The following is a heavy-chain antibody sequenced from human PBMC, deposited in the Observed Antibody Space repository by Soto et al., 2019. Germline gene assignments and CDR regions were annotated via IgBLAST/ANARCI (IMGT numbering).Heavy chain of an antibody. CDR3: ATVPPRYCSGGSCYEGY. Sequence: ASVKVSCKVSGYTLTELSMHWVRQAPGKGLEWMGGFDPEDGETIYAQKFQGRVTMTEDTSTDTAYMELSSLRSEDTAVYYCATVPPRYCSGGSCYEGYWGQGTLVTVSS. CDR2: FDPEDGET. D-gene: IGHD2-15*01. V-gene: IGHV1-24*01. J-gene: IGHJ4*02. CDR1: GYTLTELS.